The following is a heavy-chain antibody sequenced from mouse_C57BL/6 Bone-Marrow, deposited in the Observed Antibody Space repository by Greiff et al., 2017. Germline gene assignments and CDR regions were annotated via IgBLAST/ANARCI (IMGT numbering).Heavy chain of an antibody. Sequence: VQLQQSGPVLVKPGASVKMSCKASGYTFTDYYMNWVKQSHGKSLEWIGVINPYNGGTSYNQQFKGKATLTVDKSSSTAYMELNSLTSEDSAVYYCAPITTDWYFDVWGTGTTVTVSS. D-gene: IGHD1-1*01. CDR1: GYTFTDYY. CDR2: INPYNGGT. CDR3: APITTDWYFDV. V-gene: IGHV1-19*01. J-gene: IGHJ1*03.